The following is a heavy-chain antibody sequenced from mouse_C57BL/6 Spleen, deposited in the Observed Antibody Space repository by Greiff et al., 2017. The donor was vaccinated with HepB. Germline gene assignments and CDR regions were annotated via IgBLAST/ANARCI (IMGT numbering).Heavy chain of an antibody. CDR1: GFNIKDYY. CDR3: ARDYGSSYETGTLAY. J-gene: IGHJ3*01. V-gene: IGHV14-2*01. D-gene: IGHD1-1*01. Sequence: EVKLMESGAELVKPGASVKLSCTASGFNIKDYYMHWVKQRTEQGLEWIGRIDPEDGETKYAPKFQGKATITADTSSNTAYLQLSSLTSEDTAVYYCARDYGSSYETGTLAYWGQGTLVTVSA. CDR2: IDPEDGET.